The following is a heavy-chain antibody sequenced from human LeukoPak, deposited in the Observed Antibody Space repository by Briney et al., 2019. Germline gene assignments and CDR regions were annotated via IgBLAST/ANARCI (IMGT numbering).Heavy chain of an antibody. CDR1: GGSFSGYY. CDR3: AREGGVVPAAMYSYSVHNTSGFDY. J-gene: IGHJ4*02. Sequence: PSETLSLTCAVYGGSFSGYYWSWIRQPPGKGLEWIGEINHSGSTNYNPSLKSRVTISVDTSKNQFSLKLSSVTAADTAVYYCAREGGVVPAAMYSYSVHNTSGFDYWGQGTLVTVSS. V-gene: IGHV4-34*01. CDR2: INHSGST. D-gene: IGHD2-2*01.